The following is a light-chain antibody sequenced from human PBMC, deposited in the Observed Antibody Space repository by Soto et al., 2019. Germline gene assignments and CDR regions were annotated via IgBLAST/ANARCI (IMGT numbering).Light chain of an antibody. V-gene: IGKV1-9*01. CDR2: GAS. Sequence: DIQLTQSPSFLSASVGDRVTLTCRASQDISSYLAWYQQKPRKAPEVLIFGASTLQSGVPSRFSGSGSGTEFTLTISSLQPDDFATSYCQHYNSYSEAFDQGTKVDIK. CDR1: QDISSY. J-gene: IGKJ1*01. CDR3: QHYNSYSEA.